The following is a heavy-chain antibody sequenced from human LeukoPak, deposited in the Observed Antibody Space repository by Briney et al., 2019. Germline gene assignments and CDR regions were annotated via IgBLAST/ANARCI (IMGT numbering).Heavy chain of an antibody. CDR2: IYYSGST. CDR3: ARGVTGGWYGDFQH. Sequence: SETLSLTCTVSGXSINTYFWSWIRQPPGKGLEWIGYIYYSGSTNYNPSLKSRVTISVDTSKNQFSLKLSSVTAADTAVYYCARGVTGGWYGDFQHWGQGTLVTVSS. CDR1: GXSINTYF. J-gene: IGHJ1*01. V-gene: IGHV4-59*01. D-gene: IGHD6-19*01.